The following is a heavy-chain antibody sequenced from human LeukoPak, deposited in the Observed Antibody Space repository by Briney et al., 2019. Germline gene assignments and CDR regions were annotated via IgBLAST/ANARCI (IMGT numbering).Heavy chain of an antibody. D-gene: IGHD3-22*01. V-gene: IGHV1-2*06. J-gene: IGHJ3*02. CDR3: TREDDSSGYRPFDI. CDR2: INPNSGGT. CDR1: GYIFTGYY. Sequence: ASVKVSCKASGYIFTGYYIHWVRQAPGQGLEWMGRINPNSGGTNYAQKFQGRVTMTRDTSISTAYMDLSSLRSDDTAVYYCTREDDSSGYRPFDIWGQGTMVTVSS.